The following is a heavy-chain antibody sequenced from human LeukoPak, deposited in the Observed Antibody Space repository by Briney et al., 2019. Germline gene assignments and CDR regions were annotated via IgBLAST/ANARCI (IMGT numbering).Heavy chain of an antibody. CDR1: GFTFDDYA. D-gene: IGHD2-2*01. V-gene: IGHV3-23*01. J-gene: IGHJ6*03. CDR2: ISGSGGST. CDR3: AKGGYCSSTSCYFYYYYMDV. Sequence: GGSLRLSCAASGFTFDDYAMHWVRQAPGKGLEWVSAISGSGGSTYYADSVKGRFTISRDNSKNTLYLQMNSLRAEGTAVYYCAKGGYCSSTSCYFYYYYMDVWGKGTTVTVSS.